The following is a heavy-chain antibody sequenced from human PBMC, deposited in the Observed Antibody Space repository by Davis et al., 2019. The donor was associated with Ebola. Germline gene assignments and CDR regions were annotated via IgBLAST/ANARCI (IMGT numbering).Heavy chain of an antibody. V-gene: IGHV1-18*01. D-gene: IGHD1-26*01. CDR3: AREGTIVGAYYGMDV. CDR2: ISGYNGNT. CDR1: GYTFTSYG. Sequence: ASVKVSCKASGYTFTSYGVSWVRQAPGQGLEWMGWISGYNGNTNYAQKLQGRVTMTTDTSTSTAYMELRSLRSDDTAVYYCAREGTIVGAYYGMDVWGQGTTVTVSS. J-gene: IGHJ6*02.